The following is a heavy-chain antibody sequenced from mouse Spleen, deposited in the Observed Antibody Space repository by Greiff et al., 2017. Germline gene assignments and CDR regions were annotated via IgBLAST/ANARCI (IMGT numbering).Heavy chain of an antibody. CDR2: INPSTGGT. D-gene: IGHD4-1*01. Sequence: VHVKQSGPELVKPGASVKISCKASGYSFTGYYMNWVKQSPEKSLEWIGEINPSTGGTTYNQKFKAKATLTVDKSSSTAYMQLKSLTSEDSAVYYCARVGTGTIDYWGQGTTLTVSS. CDR1: GYSFTGYY. V-gene: IGHV1-42*01. CDR3: ARVGTGTIDY. J-gene: IGHJ2*01.